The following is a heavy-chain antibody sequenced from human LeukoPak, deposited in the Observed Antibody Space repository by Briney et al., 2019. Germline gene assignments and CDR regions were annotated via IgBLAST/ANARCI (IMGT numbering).Heavy chain of an antibody. CDR1: GFTFTSSA. CDR2: IVVGSGNT. CDR3: AASSRGSYSGMDV. D-gene: IGHD3-16*01. Sequence: GASVKVSCKASGFTFTSSAMQWVRQARGQRLEWIGWIVVGSGNTNYAQKFQERVTITRDMSTSTAYMELSSLRSEDTAVYYCAASSRGSYSGMDVWGQGTRVTVPS. V-gene: IGHV1-58*02. J-gene: IGHJ6*02.